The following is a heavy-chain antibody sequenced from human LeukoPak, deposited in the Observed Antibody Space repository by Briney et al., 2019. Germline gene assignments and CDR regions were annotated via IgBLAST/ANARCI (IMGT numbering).Heavy chain of an antibody. Sequence: RASVKVSCTASGYTFTSYYMHWVRHAPGQGLEWMGIINPSGGSTSYAQKFQGRVTMPRDTSTSTVYMELSSLRSEDTAVYYCGRDLYYDSSGYYAGRNYFDYWGQGPLVTVSS. CDR3: GRDLYYDSSGYYAGRNYFDY. CDR2: INPSGGST. V-gene: IGHV1-46*01. CDR1: GYTFTSYY. D-gene: IGHD3-22*01. J-gene: IGHJ4*02.